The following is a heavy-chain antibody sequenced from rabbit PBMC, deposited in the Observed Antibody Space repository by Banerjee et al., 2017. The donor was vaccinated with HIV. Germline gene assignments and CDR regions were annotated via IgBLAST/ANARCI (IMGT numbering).Heavy chain of an antibody. CDR1: GFSFSSSYY. CDR3: ARDGYVGAEYVNL. D-gene: IGHD4-2*01. J-gene: IGHJ4*01. CDR2: IDAGSSGST. V-gene: IGHV1S40*01. Sequence: QSLEESGGDLVKPGASLTLTCTASGFSFSSSYYMCWVRQAPGKGLEWIACIDAGSSGSTYYASWAKGRFTISKTSSTTVTLQMTSLTAADTATYFCARDGYVGAEYVNLWGPGTLVTVS.